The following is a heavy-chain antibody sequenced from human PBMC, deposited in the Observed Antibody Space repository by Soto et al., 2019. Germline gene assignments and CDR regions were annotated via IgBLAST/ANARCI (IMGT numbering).Heavy chain of an antibody. CDR1: GFTFSTYG. V-gene: IGHV3-30*18. CDR3: AKLWAWDYDSSGSPDLSYFDY. J-gene: IGHJ4*02. Sequence: LRLSCSVSGFTFSTYGMHWVRQAPGKGLEWVAVISYDGSNKNYADSVKGRFTISRDNSKNTLYLQMNSLRAEDTAVYYCAKLWAWDYDSSGSPDLSYFDYWGQGTLVTVSS. D-gene: IGHD3-22*01. CDR2: ISYDGSNK.